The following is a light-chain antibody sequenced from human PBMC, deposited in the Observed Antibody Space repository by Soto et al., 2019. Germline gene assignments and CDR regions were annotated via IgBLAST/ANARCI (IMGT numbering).Light chain of an antibody. Sequence: DIQMTQSHSTLSASVGDIVTITCSASQSIIIWLAWYQQKPGKAPKLLIYEASSLESRVPSRFSGSGSGTEFTLTIRSLQPDDFATYYCQQYNSYPLTFGGGTKVEIK. CDR1: QSIIIW. CDR2: EAS. V-gene: IGKV1-5*03. CDR3: QQYNSYPLT. J-gene: IGKJ4*01.